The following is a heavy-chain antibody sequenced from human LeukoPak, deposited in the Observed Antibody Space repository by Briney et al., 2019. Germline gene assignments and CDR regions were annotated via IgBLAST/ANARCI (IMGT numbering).Heavy chain of an antibody. CDR3: ARVGDFWSGYTGGYFDY. CDR2: INHSGST. D-gene: IGHD3-3*01. V-gene: IGHV4-34*01. Sequence: KASETLSLTCAVYGGSFSGYYWSWIRQPPGKGLEWIGEINHSGSTNYNPSLKSRVTISVDTSKNQLSLKLSSVTAADTAVYYCARVGDFWSGYTGGYFDYWGQGTLVTVSS. J-gene: IGHJ4*02. CDR1: GGSFSGYY.